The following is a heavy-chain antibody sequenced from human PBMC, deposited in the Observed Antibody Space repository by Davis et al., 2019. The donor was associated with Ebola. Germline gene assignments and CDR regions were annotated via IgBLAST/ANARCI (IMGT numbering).Heavy chain of an antibody. CDR1: GFPFSNYA. CDR2: ISGSGGST. Sequence: GESLKISCAASGFPFSNYAMHWVRQAPGKGLEWVSGISGSGGSTYYVDSVKGRFTISRDNSKNTLFLQMDSLRAEDTAVYYCAKEGGYTYDKWDKDVWGQGTTVTVSS. D-gene: IGHD5-18*01. J-gene: IGHJ6*02. V-gene: IGHV3-23*01. CDR3: AKEGGYTYDKWDKDV.